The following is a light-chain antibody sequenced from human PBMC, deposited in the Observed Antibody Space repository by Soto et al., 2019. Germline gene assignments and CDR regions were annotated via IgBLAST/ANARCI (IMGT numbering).Light chain of an antibody. CDR2: DAS. V-gene: IGKV1-5*01. CDR1: QSMNIW. CDR3: QHYNSYSYT. J-gene: IGKJ2*01. Sequence: DIQMTQSPSTLSASLGDRVTITCRASQSMNIWLAWYQQKAGKASKLLTYDASTLENRVPLRFSGIRSETESTLGISGLQPDDFASYFCQHYNSYSYTFGQGTKLEIK.